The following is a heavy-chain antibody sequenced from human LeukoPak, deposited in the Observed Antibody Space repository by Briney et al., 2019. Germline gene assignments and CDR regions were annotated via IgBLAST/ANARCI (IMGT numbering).Heavy chain of an antibody. CDR2: VHLSGRT. Sequence: SGTLSLTCGVSGVSISSTNWWTWVRPPPGEGLEWIGEVHLSGRTNYNPSLESRVTMSVDMSENHISLKLTSVTAADTAVYYCAREGGPYRPLDYSGQGTLVTVSS. CDR1: GVSISSTNW. CDR3: AREGGPYRPLDY. V-gene: IGHV4-4*02. J-gene: IGHJ4*02.